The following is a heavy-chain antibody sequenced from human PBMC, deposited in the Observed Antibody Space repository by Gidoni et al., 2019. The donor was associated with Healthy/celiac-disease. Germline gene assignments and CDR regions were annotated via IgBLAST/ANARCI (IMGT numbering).Heavy chain of an antibody. J-gene: IGHJ4*02. CDR2: ISGSGGST. CDR1: GFTFSSYA. CDR3: AKDLRRQLAAFY. Sequence: VQLLASGGGLVQPWWSLILSCSASGFTFSSYAMSWVRQAPGKGLEWVSAISGSGGSTYYADYVKGRFNISRDNSKNTLYLQMNSLRAEDTAVYYCAKDLRRQLAAFYWGQGTLVTVSS. V-gene: IGHV3-23*01. D-gene: IGHD6-6*01.